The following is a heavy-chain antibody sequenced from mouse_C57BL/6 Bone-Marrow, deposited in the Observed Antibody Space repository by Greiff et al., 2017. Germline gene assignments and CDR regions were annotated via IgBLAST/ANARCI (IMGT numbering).Heavy chain of an antibody. CDR2: IYPGSGNT. CDR1: GYTFTDYY. Sequence: VQLQQSGPELVKPGASVKISCKASGYTFTDYYINWVKQRPGQGLEWIGWIYPGSGNTQYNAKFKGKATLTVDTSSSPAYMQLSSLPSEYSAVFCSSREEGYYGSSYVSLYFDVWGTGTTVTVSS. D-gene: IGHD1-1*01. V-gene: IGHV1-84*01. J-gene: IGHJ1*03. CDR3: SREEGYYGSSYVSLYFDV.